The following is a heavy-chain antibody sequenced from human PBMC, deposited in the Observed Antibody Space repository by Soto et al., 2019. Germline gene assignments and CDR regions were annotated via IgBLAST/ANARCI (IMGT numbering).Heavy chain of an antibody. CDR3: AKTYSSSWYYFDY. V-gene: IGHV3-23*01. CDR2: ISGSGGST. J-gene: IGHJ4*02. D-gene: IGHD6-13*01. Sequence: GGSLRLSCAASGFTFSSYAMSWVRQAPGKGLEWVSAISGSGGSTYYADSVKGRFTISRDNSKNTLFLQMNSLRAEDTAVYYCAKTYSSSWYYFDYWGQGTMVTVSS. CDR1: GFTFSSYA.